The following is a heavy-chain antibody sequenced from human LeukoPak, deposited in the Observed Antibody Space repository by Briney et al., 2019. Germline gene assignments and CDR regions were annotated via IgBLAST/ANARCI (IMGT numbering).Heavy chain of an antibody. V-gene: IGHV3-48*01. Sequence: PGGSLRLSCAASGFTFSSYSMNWVRQAPGKGLEWVSYISSSSSTIYYADSVKGRFTISRDNAKNSLYLQMNSLRAEDTAVYYCARDHGSWYCYNMGEYSSSFDYWGQGTLVTVSS. J-gene: IGHJ4*02. CDR1: GFTFSSYS. CDR2: ISSSSSTI. D-gene: IGHD6-6*01. CDR3: ARDHGSWYCYNMGEYSSSFDY.